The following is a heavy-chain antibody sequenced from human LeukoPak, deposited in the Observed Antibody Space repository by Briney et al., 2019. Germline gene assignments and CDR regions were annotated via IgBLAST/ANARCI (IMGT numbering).Heavy chain of an antibody. D-gene: IGHD3-10*01. CDR1: GYTFTSYG. CDR2: ISAYNGAT. Sequence: ASVKVSCKASGYTFTSYGITWVRQAPGQGLEWMGWISAYNGATEYAQNLQGRVTMSTDTSTSTAYMELSDLTFEDTAIYYCAGDFYGSGSYRPAFDYWGQGTLVTVSS. CDR3: AGDFYGSGSYRPAFDY. J-gene: IGHJ4*02. V-gene: IGHV1-18*04.